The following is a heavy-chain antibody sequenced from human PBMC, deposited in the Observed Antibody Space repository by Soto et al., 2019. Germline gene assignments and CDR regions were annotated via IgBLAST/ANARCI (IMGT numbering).Heavy chain of an antibody. V-gene: IGHV3-23*01. CDR2: ISGSGGST. CDR3: AKDGEDYYDSSGYF. D-gene: IGHD3-22*01. J-gene: IGHJ4*02. CDR1: GFTFSSYA. Sequence: GGSLRLSCAASGFTFSSYAMSWVRQAPGKGLEWVSAISGSGGSTYYADSVKGRFTISRDNSKNTLYLQMNSLRAEDTAVYYCAKDGEDYYDSSGYFWGQGTLVTVSS.